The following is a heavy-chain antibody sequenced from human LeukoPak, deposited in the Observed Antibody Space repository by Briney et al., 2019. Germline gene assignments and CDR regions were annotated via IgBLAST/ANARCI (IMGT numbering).Heavy chain of an antibody. CDR2: ISGSGGST. CDR3: TRHPAERDY. CDR1: GFTFSSYA. V-gene: IGHV3-23*01. D-gene: IGHD2-15*01. Sequence: GGSLRLSCAASGFTFSSYAMSWVRQAPGKGLEWVSAISGSGGSTYYADSVKGRFTISRDNSKNTLYLQMNSLRPEDTAVYYCTRHPAERDYWGQGTLVTVSS. J-gene: IGHJ4*02.